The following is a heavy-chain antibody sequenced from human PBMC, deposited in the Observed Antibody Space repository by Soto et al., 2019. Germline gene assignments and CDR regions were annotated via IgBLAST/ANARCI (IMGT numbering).Heavy chain of an antibody. D-gene: IGHD1-26*01. V-gene: IGHV1-69*13. Sequence: ASVKVSCKASGGTFSTYAITWVRQAPGQGLEWMGGIIPMFGTANYAQKFRGRVTVTADESTSTAHMEPSSLRSEDTAVYYCARGWETVGTTTPFAYWGQGTLVTVSS. CDR1: GGTFSTYA. CDR2: IIPMFGTA. CDR3: ARGWETVGTTTPFAY. J-gene: IGHJ4*02.